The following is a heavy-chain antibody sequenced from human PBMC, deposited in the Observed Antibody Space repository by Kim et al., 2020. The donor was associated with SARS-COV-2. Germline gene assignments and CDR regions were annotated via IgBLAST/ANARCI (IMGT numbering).Heavy chain of an antibody. Sequence: GGSLRLSCAASGFTFSIYGIHWVRQAPDKGLEWVAVISSDGSRKSYADSVKGRFTVSRDNSKNTLYLQINSLRAEDTAMYYCARDAGMSVLDYWGQGTLV. J-gene: IGHJ4*02. V-gene: IGHV3-30*03. CDR2: ISSDGSRK. CDR1: GFTFSIYG. CDR3: ARDAGMSVLDY.